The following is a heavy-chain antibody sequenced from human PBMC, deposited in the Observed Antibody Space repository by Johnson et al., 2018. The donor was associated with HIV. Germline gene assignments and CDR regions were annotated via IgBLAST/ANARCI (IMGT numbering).Heavy chain of an antibody. J-gene: IGHJ3*02. Sequence: QVQLVESGGGVVQPGGSLRLSCAASGFTFSAYYMSWIRQAPGKGLECLAYISSSGSSVYYTASVKGRFTNSRDNTKNSLHLQMNSLRAEDTAVYYCAKDLHPAGQWLAFDIWGQGTMLTVSS. CDR2: ISSSGSSV. CDR1: GFTFSAYY. D-gene: IGHD6-19*01. CDR3: AKDLHPAGQWLAFDI. V-gene: IGHV3-11*04.